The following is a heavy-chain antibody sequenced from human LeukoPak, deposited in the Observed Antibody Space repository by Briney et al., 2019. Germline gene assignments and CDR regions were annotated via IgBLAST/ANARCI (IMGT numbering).Heavy chain of an antibody. CDR3: AKAYCSSTSCYTTPLSA. CDR2: ISYDGSNK. V-gene: IGHV3-30*18. D-gene: IGHD2-2*02. J-gene: IGHJ4*02. CDR1: GFTFSSYG. Sequence: GGSLRLSCAASGFTFSSYGMHWVRQAPGKGLEWVAVISYDGSNKYYADSVKGRFTISRDNSKNTLYLQMNSLRAEDTAVYYCAKAYCSSTSCYTTPLSAWGQGTLVTVS.